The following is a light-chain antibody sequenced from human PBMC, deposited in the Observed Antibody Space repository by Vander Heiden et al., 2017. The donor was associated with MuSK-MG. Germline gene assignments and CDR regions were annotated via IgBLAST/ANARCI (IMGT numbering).Light chain of an antibody. V-gene: IGKV1-39*01. Sequence: DIQMTQSPSSLSASVGDRVTITCRASQTITNSLNWYQQRPGKAPKLLIYAASTLQSGVPARFRGGGSGTDFTVTISRLQPEDFATYYCQQTDSTPITFGEGTKVEV. J-gene: IGKJ4*01. CDR1: QTITNS. CDR2: AAS. CDR3: QQTDSTPIT.